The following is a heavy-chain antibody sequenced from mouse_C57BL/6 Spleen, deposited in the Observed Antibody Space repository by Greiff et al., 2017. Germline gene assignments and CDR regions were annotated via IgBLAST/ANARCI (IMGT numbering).Heavy chain of an antibody. Sequence: EVQLQESGPGLVKPSQSLSLTCSVTGYSITSGYYWNWIRQFPGNKLEWMGYISYDGSNNYNPSLKNRISIPRDTSKNQFFLKLNSVTTEDTATSYCASGGDYDGFAYWGQGTLVTVSA. V-gene: IGHV3-6*01. J-gene: IGHJ3*01. CDR2: ISYDGSN. CDR3: ASGGDYDGFAY. D-gene: IGHD2-4*01. CDR1: GYSITSGYY.